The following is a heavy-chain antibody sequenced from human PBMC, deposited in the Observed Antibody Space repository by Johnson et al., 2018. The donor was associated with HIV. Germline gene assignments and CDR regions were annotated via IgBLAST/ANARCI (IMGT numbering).Heavy chain of an antibody. CDR2: ISWNGGST. V-gene: IGHV3-20*04. J-gene: IGHJ3*02. D-gene: IGHD3-3*01. CDR3: AKDLGGGECEEWASDYYDFGRDYPCLSPRGVVGTFDM. Sequence: VQLVESGGGVVRPGGSLRLSCAASGFTFDDYGISWVRQAPGKGVEWVSGISWNGGSTGYADSVKGRFTISRENSKNTLYLQMNSLRAEDTAVFYCAKDLGGGECEEWASDYYDFGRDYPCLSPRGVVGTFDMWGHGTMVTVSP. CDR1: GFTFDDYG.